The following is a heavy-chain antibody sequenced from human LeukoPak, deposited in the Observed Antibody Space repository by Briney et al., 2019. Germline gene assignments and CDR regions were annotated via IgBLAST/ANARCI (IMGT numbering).Heavy chain of an antibody. J-gene: IGHJ4*02. CDR2: ISYDGSNK. V-gene: IGHV3-30*18. CDR3: AKASHFDY. CDR1: GFTFSTYG. Sequence: PGGSLRFSGAASGFTFSTYGMHWVRQAPGKGLEWVAVISYDGSNKYYADSVKGRFTISRDNSKNTLYLQMNSLRAEDTAVYYCAKASHFDYWGQGTLVTVSS.